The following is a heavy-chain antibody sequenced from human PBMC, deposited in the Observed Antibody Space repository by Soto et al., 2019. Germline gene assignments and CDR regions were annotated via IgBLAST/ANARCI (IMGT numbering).Heavy chain of an antibody. D-gene: IGHD1-1*01. CDR1: GDSIISGGYY. Sequence: QVQLQESGPGLVKPSQTLSLTCTVSGDSIISGGYYWSWIRQHPGKGLEWIGSIHSSGITYYNPSLMSRLTLSVDTSKRQFSLNLSSMTAADAAVYYCARSLSWKFDLWGRGTLVTVPS. J-gene: IGHJ2*01. CDR2: IHSSGIT. CDR3: ARSLSWKFDL. V-gene: IGHV4-31*03.